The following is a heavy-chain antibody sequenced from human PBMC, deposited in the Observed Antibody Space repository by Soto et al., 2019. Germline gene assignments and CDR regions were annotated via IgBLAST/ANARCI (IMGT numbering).Heavy chain of an antibody. D-gene: IGHD3-10*01. Sequence: PSETLSLTCAVSGGSISNYIYYWGWIRQSPGKGLEWIGSVYYTGNTYYNPSLNSRLTISVDTSENQFSLRLTAVTAADTAVYFCARLRPRWFGDLLSSDLDFLGQGGLVTVSS. V-gene: IGHV4-39*01. CDR3: ARLRPRWFGDLLSSDLDF. CDR1: GGSISNYIYY. J-gene: IGHJ4*02. CDR2: VYYTGNT.